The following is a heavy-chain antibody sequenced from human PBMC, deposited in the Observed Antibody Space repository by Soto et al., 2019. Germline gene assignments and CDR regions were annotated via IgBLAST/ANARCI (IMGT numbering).Heavy chain of an antibody. V-gene: IGHV4-59*01. D-gene: IGHD3-22*01. CDR3: ARGQGGHYDSSGYYSTDY. CDR1: GGSISSYY. CDR2: IYYSGST. J-gene: IGHJ4*02. Sequence: LSLTCTVSGGSISSYYWSWIRQPPGKGLEWIGYIYYSGSTNYNPSLKSRVTISVDTSKNQFSLKLSSVTAADTAVYYCARGQGGHYDSSGYYSTDYWGQGTLVTVSS.